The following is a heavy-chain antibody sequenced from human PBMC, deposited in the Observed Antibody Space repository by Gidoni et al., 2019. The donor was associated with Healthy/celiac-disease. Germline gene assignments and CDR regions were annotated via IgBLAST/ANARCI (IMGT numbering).Heavy chain of an antibody. CDR2: IGPAGDT. CDR1: GFTFSSYD. V-gene: IGHV3-13*01. CDR3: ARAGRRGQYYFDY. J-gene: IGHJ4*02. D-gene: IGHD3-10*01. Sequence: EVQLVESGGGLVQPGGSLRLSCAASGFTFSSYDMHWVRQATGKGMEWVSAIGPAGDTYYPGSVKGRFTISRENAKNSLYLQMNSLRAGDTAVYYCARAGRRGQYYFDYWGQGTLVTVSS.